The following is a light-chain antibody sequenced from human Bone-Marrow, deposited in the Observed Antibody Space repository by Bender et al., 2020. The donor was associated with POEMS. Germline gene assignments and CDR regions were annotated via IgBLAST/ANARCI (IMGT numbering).Light chain of an antibody. CDR3: ISYTDTNTVYV. Sequence: QSALTQPPSASGSLGQSVTISCTGTNSDIGAFNYVSWYQQHPGKAPKLIIYDVYERPSSASGRFSGSKSGNTASLTISGLQADDEADYYCISYTDTNTVYVFGTGTRVTVL. CDR1: NSDIGAFNY. V-gene: IGLV2-8*01. CDR2: DVY. J-gene: IGLJ1*01.